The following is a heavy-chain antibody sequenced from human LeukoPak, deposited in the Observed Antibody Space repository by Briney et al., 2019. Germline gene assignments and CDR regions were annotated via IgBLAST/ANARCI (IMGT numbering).Heavy chain of an antibody. J-gene: IGHJ4*02. CDR2: IYYSGST. Sequence: SETLSLTCTVSGGSISSYYWSWIRQPPGKGLEWIGYIYYSGSTNYNPSLKSRVTISVDTSKNQFSLKLSSVTAADTAVYYCARSNLYSSSHFDYWGQGTLVTVSS. V-gene: IGHV4-59*01. CDR1: GGSISSYY. D-gene: IGHD6-19*01. CDR3: ARSNLYSSSHFDY.